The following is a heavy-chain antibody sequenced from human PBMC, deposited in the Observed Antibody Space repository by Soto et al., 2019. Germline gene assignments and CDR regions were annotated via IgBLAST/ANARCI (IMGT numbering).Heavy chain of an antibody. J-gene: IGHJ6*03. D-gene: IGHD6-13*01. CDR1: GFTFDDYA. CDR3: AKDKSSRRSSWYRPPDYYYYYYMDV. V-gene: IGHV3-9*01. Sequence: GGSLRLSCAASGFTFDDYAMHWVRQAPGKGLEWVSGISWNSGSIGYADSVKGRFTISRDNAKNSLYLQMNSLRAEDTTLYYCAKDKSSRRSSWYRPPDYYYYYYMDVWGKGTTVTVSS. CDR2: ISWNSGSI.